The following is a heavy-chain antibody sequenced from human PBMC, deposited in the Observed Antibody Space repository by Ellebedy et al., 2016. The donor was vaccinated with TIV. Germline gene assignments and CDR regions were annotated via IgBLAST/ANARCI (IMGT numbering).Heavy chain of an antibody. J-gene: IGHJ4*02. Sequence: GESLKISCKGSGYSFTLFWISWVRQMPGKGLEWMRRIDPSDPSGSYTTYSPSFQGHVAISFDKSITTAYLQWSSLRASDTAMYYCARHELGSNAAFDYWGQGTLVTVSS. CDR2: IDPSDPSGSYT. D-gene: IGHD7-27*01. CDR3: ARHELGSNAAFDY. CDR1: GYSFTLFW. V-gene: IGHV5-10-1*01.